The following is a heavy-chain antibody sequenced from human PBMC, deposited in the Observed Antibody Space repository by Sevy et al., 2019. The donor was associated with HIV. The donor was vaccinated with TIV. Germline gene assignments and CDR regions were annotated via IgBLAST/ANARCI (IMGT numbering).Heavy chain of an antibody. J-gene: IGHJ2*01. D-gene: IGHD3-22*01. V-gene: IGHV4-61*02. CDR1: GGSISSGSYY. CDR3: ASQRDSSGFPWGWYFDL. CDR2: IYTSGST. Sequence: SETLSLTCTVSGGSISSGSYYWSWIRQPAGKGLEWIGRIYTSGSTNYNPSLKSRVTMSVDTSKNQFSLKLSSVTAADTAVYYCASQRDSSGFPWGWYFDLWGRGTLVTVSS.